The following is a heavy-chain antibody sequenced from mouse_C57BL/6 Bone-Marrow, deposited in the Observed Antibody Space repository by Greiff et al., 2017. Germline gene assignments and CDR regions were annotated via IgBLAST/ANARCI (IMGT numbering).Heavy chain of an antibody. CDR2: INPSNGGT. D-gene: IGHD1-1*01. J-gene: IGHJ4*01. Sequence: QVQLQQPGTELVKPGASVKLSCKASGYTFTSYWMHWVKQRPGQGLEWIGNINPSNGGTNYNEQFKSKATLTVDKSSSTAYLQLGSLTSEDSAVYYCASLPITTVVHYYARDYWGQGTSVTVSS. V-gene: IGHV1-53*01. CDR1: GYTFTSYW. CDR3: ASLPITTVVHYYARDY.